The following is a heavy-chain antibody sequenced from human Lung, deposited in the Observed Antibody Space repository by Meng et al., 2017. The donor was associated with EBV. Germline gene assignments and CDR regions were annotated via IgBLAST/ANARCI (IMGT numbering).Heavy chain of an antibody. Sequence: VQLVQSGAEVKKPXXSVKVSCKASGYSFNHYVMHWVRQAPGQRLGWMGWISAGKGDTKYSQKFQGRVTITRDNVASTAYMELSSLRSEDTGVYYCARDLSGSGSIDNWDQGPRVTVSS. J-gene: IGHJ4*02. CDR2: ISAGKGDT. CDR3: ARDLSGSGSIDN. V-gene: IGHV1-3*01. CDR1: GYSFNHYV. D-gene: IGHD3-10*01.